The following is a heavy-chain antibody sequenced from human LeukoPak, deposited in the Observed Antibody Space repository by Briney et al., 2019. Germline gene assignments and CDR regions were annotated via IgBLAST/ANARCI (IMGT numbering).Heavy chain of an antibody. CDR1: GFTVSSNH. CDR2: NGGGST. J-gene: IGHJ4*02. D-gene: IGHD3-10*01. Sequence: GGSLRLSCAASGFTVSSNHMNWVRQAPGKGLEWVSVNGGGSTYYADSVKGRFTISRHNSKNTLNLQMNSLRAEDTAVYYCARDQSSGGVDYWGQGTLVTVSS. V-gene: IGHV3-53*04. CDR3: ARDQSSGGVDY.